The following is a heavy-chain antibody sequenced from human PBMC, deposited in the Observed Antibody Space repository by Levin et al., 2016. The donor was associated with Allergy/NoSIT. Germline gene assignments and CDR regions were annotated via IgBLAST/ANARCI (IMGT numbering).Heavy chain of an antibody. CDR3: ARVRTGYSSGWFH. CDR1: GYTFTGYY. J-gene: IGHJ4*02. Sequence: ASVKVSCKASGYTFTGYYMHWVRQAPGQGLEWMGWINPNSGGTNYAQKFQGRVTMTRDTSISTAYMELSRLRSDDTAVYYCARVRTGYSSGWFHWGQGTLVTVSS. V-gene: IGHV1-2*02. D-gene: IGHD6-19*01. CDR2: INPNSGGT.